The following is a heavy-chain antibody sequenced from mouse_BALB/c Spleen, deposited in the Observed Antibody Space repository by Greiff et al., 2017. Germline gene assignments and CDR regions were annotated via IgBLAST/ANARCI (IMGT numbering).Heavy chain of an antibody. V-gene: IGHV5-6-5*01. Sequence: EVMLVESGGGLVKPGGSLKLSCAASGFTFSSYAMSWVRQTPEKRLEWVASISSGGSTYYPDSVKGRFTISRDNARNILYLQMGSLRSEDTAMYYCARGGDRFDYWGQGTTLTVSS. CDR1: GFTFSSYA. CDR3: ARGGDRFDY. D-gene: IGHD3-3*01. CDR2: ISSGGST. J-gene: IGHJ2*01.